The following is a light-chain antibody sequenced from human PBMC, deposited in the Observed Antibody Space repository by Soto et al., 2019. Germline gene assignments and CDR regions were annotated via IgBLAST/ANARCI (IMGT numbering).Light chain of an antibody. CDR1: QDIISY. CDR2: AGT. J-gene: IGKJ4*01. V-gene: IGKV1-9*01. CDR3: QQLHVYPST. Sequence: IQLTQSPSSLSASVGDRVTITCRASQDIISYLAWYQQKPGKAPNLLIYAGTSLQSGVPSRFSGSGSGTEFTLTISSLQPEDFATYYCQQLHVYPSTFGGGTKVE.